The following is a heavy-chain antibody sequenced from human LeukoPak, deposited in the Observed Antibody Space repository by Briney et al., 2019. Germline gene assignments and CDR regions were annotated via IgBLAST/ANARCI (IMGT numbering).Heavy chain of an antibody. V-gene: IGHV3-23*01. D-gene: IGHD3-3*01. CDR1: GFTFSSYA. CDR2: ISGSGST. J-gene: IGHJ4*02. Sequence: GGSLRLSCAASGFTFSSYAMSWVRQTPGKGLEWVSVISGSGSTYYADSVRGRFTVSRDNSKHTMSLQMNTLRAEDTAVYYCARGITAFGVPGTTYYFDYWGQGTLVTVSS. CDR3: ARGITAFGVPGTTYYFDY.